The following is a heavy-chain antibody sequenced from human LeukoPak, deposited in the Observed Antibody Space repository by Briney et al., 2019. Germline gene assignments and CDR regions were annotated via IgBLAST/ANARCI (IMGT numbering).Heavy chain of an antibody. J-gene: IGHJ4*02. CDR2: INPNSGGT. CDR1: GYTFTGYY. V-gene: IGHV1-2*02. Sequence: ASVKVSCKASGYTFTGYYMHWVREAPGQRLEWMGWINPNSGGTNYAQKFQGRVTMTRDTSISTAYMELSRLRSDDTAVYYCARVHDYGGASLDYWGQGTLVTV. D-gene: IGHD4-23*01. CDR3: ARVHDYGGASLDY.